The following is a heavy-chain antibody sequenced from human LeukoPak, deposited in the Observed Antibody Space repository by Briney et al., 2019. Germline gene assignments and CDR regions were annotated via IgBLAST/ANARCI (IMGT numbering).Heavy chain of an antibody. CDR2: IYYSGST. V-gene: IGHV4-59*12. CDR1: GGSISSYY. J-gene: IGHJ3*02. CDR3: ARLGGSSSPSGDAFDI. D-gene: IGHD6-13*01. Sequence: SETLSLTCTVSGGSISSYYWSWIRQPPGKGLEWIGYIYYSGSTNYNPSLKSRVTISVDKSKNQFSLKLSSVTAADTAVYYCARLGGSSSPSGDAFDIWGQGTMVTVSS.